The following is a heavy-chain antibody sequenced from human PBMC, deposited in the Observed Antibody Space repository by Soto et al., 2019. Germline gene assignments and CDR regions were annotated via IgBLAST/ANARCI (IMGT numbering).Heavy chain of an antibody. CDR2: IYASGTT. V-gene: IGHV4-4*07. J-gene: IGHJ4*01. CDR3: ARDTFGSTRSGFDS. D-gene: IGHD6-13*01. Sequence: SETLSLTCTVSGGSLTSYYWSWIWQPAGKGLEWIGRIYASGTTDYSPSLKSRVTMSVDTSKNQFSLNLNSVTGADTAVYYCARDTFGSTRSGFDSWGQGTLVTVSS. CDR1: GGSLTSYY.